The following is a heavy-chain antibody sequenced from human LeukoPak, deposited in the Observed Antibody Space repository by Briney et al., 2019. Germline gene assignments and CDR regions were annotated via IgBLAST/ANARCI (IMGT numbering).Heavy chain of an antibody. CDR2: IIPIFGTA. D-gene: IGHD3-10*01. CDR1: GGTFSSYA. Sequence: SVKVSCKASGGTFSSYAISWMRQAPGQGLEWMGGIIPIFGTANYAQKFQGRVTITADESTSTAYMELSSLRSEDTAVYYCAREVRGGVYYYMDVWGKGTTVTVSS. J-gene: IGHJ6*03. CDR3: AREVRGGVYYYMDV. V-gene: IGHV1-69*13.